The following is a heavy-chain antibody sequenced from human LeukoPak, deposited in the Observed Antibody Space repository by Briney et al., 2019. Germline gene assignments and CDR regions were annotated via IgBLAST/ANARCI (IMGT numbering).Heavy chain of an antibody. J-gene: IGHJ4*02. V-gene: IGHV3-7*05. Sequence: GGSLRLSCAASGFTFSRFWMVWVRQAPGKGLEWLANIKQDGSEKHYADSVKGRFTISRANAKNSLFLQINSLRADDTAVYYCAEPRPGYWGQGTLVTVSS. CDR1: GFTFSRFW. CDR3: AEPRPGY. CDR2: IKQDGSEK.